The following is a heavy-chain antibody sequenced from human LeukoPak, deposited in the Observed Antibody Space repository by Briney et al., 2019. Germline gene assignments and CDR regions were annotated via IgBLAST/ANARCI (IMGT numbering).Heavy chain of an antibody. Sequence: PGGSLRLSCAASGFTFSSYAMSWVRQAPGKGLEWVSAISGSGGSTYYADSVKGRFTISRDNAKNSLYLQMNSLRAEGTAVYYCAAVIGYCSGGSCYGGYYYYYMDVWGKGTTVTVSS. CDR3: AAVIGYCSGGSCYGGYYYYYMDV. J-gene: IGHJ6*03. V-gene: IGHV3-23*01. CDR1: GFTFSSYA. D-gene: IGHD2-15*01. CDR2: ISGSGGST.